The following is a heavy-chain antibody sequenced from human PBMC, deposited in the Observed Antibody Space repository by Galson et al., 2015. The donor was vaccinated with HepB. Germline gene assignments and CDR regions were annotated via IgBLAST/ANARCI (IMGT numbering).Heavy chain of an antibody. CDR2: INRGSSSI. CDR3: AREGVGAYDAFDI. Sequence: SLRLSCGIAGFTFGSYSMNWVRQTPGMGLEWISYINRGSSSIYYADSVKGRFTISRDNAKNSLYLQMNSLRAEDTAVYYCAREGVGAYDAFDIWGQGTMVTVSS. J-gene: IGHJ3*02. CDR1: GFTFGSYS. V-gene: IGHV3-48*01. D-gene: IGHD1-26*01.